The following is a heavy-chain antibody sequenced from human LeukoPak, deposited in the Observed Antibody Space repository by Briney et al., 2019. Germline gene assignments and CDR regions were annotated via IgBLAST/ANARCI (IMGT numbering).Heavy chain of an antibody. D-gene: IGHD3-3*01. J-gene: IGHJ6*03. CDR2: ISSSGSTI. CDR3: ARCDSLFGVVIYYYYYYMDV. Sequence: GGSLRLSCAASGFTFSDYYMSWIRQAPGKGLEWVSYISSSGSTIYYADSVKGRFTISRDNAKNSLYLRMNSLRAEDTAVYYCARCDSLFGVVIYYYYYYMDVWGKGTTVTVSS. CDR1: GFTFSDYY. V-gene: IGHV3-11*04.